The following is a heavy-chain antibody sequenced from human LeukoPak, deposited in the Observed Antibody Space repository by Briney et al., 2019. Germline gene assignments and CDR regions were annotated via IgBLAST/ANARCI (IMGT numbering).Heavy chain of an antibody. D-gene: IGHD1-26*01. J-gene: IGHJ4*02. CDR3: ATESGTYSGTCFDY. CDR1: GFTFSSYA. Sequence: PGGSLRLSCAASGFTFSSYAMIWVRQAPGKGLEWVSAISSSGGTTYYADSVKGRFSISRDNAKNSLYLQMNSLRAEDTAVYYCATESGTYSGTCFDYWGQGTLVTVSS. CDR2: ISSSGGTT. V-gene: IGHV3-23*01.